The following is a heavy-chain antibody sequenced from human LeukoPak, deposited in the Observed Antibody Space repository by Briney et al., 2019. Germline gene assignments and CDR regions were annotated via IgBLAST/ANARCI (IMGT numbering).Heavy chain of an antibody. J-gene: IGHJ6*03. CDR3: ARSRDVYNAVEDNHYYYYYMDV. CDR2: ISAYNDNT. V-gene: IGHV1-18*01. D-gene: IGHD5-24*01. Sequence: ASVKVSCMASGYTFTSYGSSWVRQAPGQGLEWMGWISAYNDNTKYAQTLQGRVTITTDTSTSTAYIELRSLRSDDTAVYYCARSRDVYNAVEDNHYYYYYMDVWGKGTTVTVSS. CDR1: GYTFTSYG.